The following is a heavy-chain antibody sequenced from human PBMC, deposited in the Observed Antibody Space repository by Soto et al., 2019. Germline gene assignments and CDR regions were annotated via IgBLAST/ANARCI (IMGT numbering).Heavy chain of an antibody. D-gene: IGHD3-9*01. V-gene: IGHV3-15*07. CDR2: IKRKTDGGTT. CDR3: TTGDTIFLYGMDV. Sequence: PGGSLRLSCAASGFTFSNAWMNWVRQAPGKGLEWVGRIKRKTDGGTTDYAAPVKGRFTISRDDSKNTLYLQMNSLKTEDTAVYYCTTGDTIFLYGMDVWGQGTTVTVSS. J-gene: IGHJ6*02. CDR1: GFTFSNAW.